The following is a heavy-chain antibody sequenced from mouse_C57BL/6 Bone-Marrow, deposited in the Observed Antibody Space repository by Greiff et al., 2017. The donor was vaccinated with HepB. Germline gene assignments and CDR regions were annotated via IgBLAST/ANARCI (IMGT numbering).Heavy chain of an antibody. CDR1: GFTFSSYA. CDR2: ISDGGSYT. J-gene: IGHJ3*01. V-gene: IGHV5-4*03. CDR3: ARVPAY. Sequence: EVMLVESGGGLVKPGGSLKLSCAASGFTFSSYAMSWVRQTPEKRLEWVATISDGGSYTYYPDNVKGRFTISRDNAKNNLYLQMSHLKSEDTAMYYCARVPAYWGQGTLVTVSA.